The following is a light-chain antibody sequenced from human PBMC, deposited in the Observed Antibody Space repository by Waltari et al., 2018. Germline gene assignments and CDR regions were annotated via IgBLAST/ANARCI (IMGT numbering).Light chain of an antibody. J-gene: IGLJ2*01. CDR3: HSRDASGVGGS. Sequence: SSELTQDPAVSVAMGQTVTITCQGNRPRSYYANWYQQRPGQAPILVIYDKNNRPSGVPDRFSGSSSDNTASLTITGAQAEDEASYYCHSRDASGVGGSFGGGTKLTVL. CDR2: DKN. V-gene: IGLV3-19*01. CDR1: RPRSYY.